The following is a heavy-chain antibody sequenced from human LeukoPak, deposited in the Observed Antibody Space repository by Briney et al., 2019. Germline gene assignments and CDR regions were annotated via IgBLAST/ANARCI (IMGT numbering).Heavy chain of an antibody. CDR1: GYTFTDYY. V-gene: IGHV1-2*02. CDR3: ASEERVVTAIPGYYFDY. CDR2: INPNSGGT. J-gene: IGHJ4*02. D-gene: IGHD2-21*02. Sequence: ASVKVSCKASGYTFTDYYMHWVRQAPGQGLEWMGWINPNSGGTNYAQKFQGRVTMTRDTSISTAYMELSWLRSDDTAVYYCASEERVVTAIPGYYFDYWGQGTLVTVSS.